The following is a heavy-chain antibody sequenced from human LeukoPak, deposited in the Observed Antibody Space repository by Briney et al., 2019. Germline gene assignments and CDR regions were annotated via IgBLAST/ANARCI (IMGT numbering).Heavy chain of an antibody. CDR1: GGFFSGYY. Sequence: SETLSLTCPVYGGFFSGYYWSWIRQPPVKGLDWIGEINHSRSTNYNPSLNSRVTISVDTSKNQFCLELSSVNAADTAVYYCGRSRGDILTGYYYYYSMDVWGKGTTVTVSS. CDR2: INHSRST. J-gene: IGHJ6*04. CDR3: GRSRGDILTGYYYYYSMDV. V-gene: IGHV4-34*01. D-gene: IGHD3-9*01.